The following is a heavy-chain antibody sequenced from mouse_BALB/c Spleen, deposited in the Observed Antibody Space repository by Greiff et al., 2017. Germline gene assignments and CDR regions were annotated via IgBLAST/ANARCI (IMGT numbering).Heavy chain of an antibody. CDR1: GYTFTSYW. CDR2: INPSNGRT. Sequence: QVQLQQPGAELVKPGASVKLSCKASGYTFTSYWMHWVKQRPGQGLEWIGEINPSNGRTNYNEKFKSKATLTVDKSSSTAYMQLSSLTSEDSAVYYCARKGGYYGYAMDYWGQGTSVTVSS. D-gene: IGHD1-1*02. J-gene: IGHJ4*01. CDR3: ARKGGYYGYAMDY. V-gene: IGHV1S81*02.